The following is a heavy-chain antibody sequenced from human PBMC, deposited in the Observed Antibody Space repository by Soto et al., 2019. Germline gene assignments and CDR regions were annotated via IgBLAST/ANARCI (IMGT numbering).Heavy chain of an antibody. J-gene: IGHJ5*02. V-gene: IGHV4-39*01. D-gene: IGHD2-2*01. CDR1: GGSISSSSYY. CDR3: ARPLPLGYCSSTSCLGAFDT. CDR2: IYYSGST. Sequence: QLQLQESGPGLVKPSETLSLTCTVSGGSISSSSYYWGWIRQPPGKGLEWIGSIYYSGSTYYNPSLKSRVTISVDTSKSQVSLKLSSVTAADTAVYYCARPLPLGYCSSTSCLGAFDTWGQGTLVTVSS.